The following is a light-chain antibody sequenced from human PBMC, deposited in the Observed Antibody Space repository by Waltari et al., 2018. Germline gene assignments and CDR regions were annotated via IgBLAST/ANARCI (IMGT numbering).Light chain of an antibody. CDR1: QSISSY. Sequence: DIQMTQSPSSLSASVGASVTITCRASQSISSYLNWYQQKPGKAPKLLIYAASSLQSGVPSRFSGSGSGTDFTLTISSLQPEDFATYYCQQSYSTPRTFGQGNKVEIK. J-gene: IGKJ1*01. CDR3: QQSYSTPRT. CDR2: AAS. V-gene: IGKV1-39*01.